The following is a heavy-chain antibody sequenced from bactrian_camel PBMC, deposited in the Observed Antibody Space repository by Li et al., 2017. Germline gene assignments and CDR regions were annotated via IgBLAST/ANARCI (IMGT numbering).Heavy chain of an antibody. Sequence: QLVESGGGSVQAGGSLRLACSAPGYIDSSYCMGWLRQAPGKEREGIAAVYIGGDNTYVADSVKGRFTVSHDYGKNTLYLQMNSLKPEDTAMYYCAAGFNGRKCLRSRLFVDVDYQGQGTQVTVS. CDR1: GYIDSSYC. CDR2: VYIGGDNT. CDR3: AAGFNGRKCLRSRLFVDVDY. V-gene: IGHV3S28*01. D-gene: IGHD3*01. J-gene: IGHJ4*01.